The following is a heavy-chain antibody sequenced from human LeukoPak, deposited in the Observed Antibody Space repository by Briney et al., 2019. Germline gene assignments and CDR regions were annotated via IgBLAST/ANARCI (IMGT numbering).Heavy chain of an antibody. V-gene: IGHV1-69*05. CDR2: IIPIFGTA. CDR1: GGTFSSYA. J-gene: IGHJ6*03. CDR3: AAYWPGPYGDYEGYYYMDV. Sequence: ASVKVSCKASGGTFSSYAISWVRQAPGQGLEWMGRIIPIFGTANYAQKFQGRVTITTDESTSTAYMELSSLRSEDTAVYYCAAYWPGPYGDYEGYYYMDVWGKGTTVTVSS. D-gene: IGHD4-17*01.